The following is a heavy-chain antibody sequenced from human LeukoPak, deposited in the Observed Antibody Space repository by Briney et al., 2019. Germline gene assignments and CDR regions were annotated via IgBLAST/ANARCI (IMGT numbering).Heavy chain of an antibody. Sequence: ASVKVSCKASGYTFTGYYMHWVRQAPGQGLEWMGWINPNSGGTNYAQKFQGWVTMTRNTSISTAYMELSRLRSDDTAVYYCARGDSSGTYFDYWSQGTLVTVSS. J-gene: IGHJ4*02. D-gene: IGHD3-22*01. V-gene: IGHV1-2*04. CDR2: INPNSGGT. CDR3: ARGDSSGTYFDY. CDR1: GYTFTGYY.